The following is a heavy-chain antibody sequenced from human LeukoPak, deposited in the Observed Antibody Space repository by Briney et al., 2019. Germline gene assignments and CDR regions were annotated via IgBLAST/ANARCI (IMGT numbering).Heavy chain of an antibody. CDR1: GYSFTSYW. CDR2: IYPGDSDT. V-gene: IGHV5-51*01. Sequence: GESLKISCKGSGYSFTSYWIGWVRQMPGKGLEWMGIIYPGDSDTRYSPSFQGQVTISADKSINTAYLQWSSLKASDTAMYYCARIPFIEKLGDYDFWSDLYFDYWGQGTLVTVSS. D-gene: IGHD3-3*01. J-gene: IGHJ4*02. CDR3: ARIPFIEKLGDYDFWSDLYFDY.